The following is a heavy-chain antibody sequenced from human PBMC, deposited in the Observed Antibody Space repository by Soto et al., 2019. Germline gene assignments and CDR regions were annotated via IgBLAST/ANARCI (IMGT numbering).Heavy chain of an antibody. D-gene: IGHD3-16*01. V-gene: IGHV4-34*01. CDR1: GGSFSCYY. CDR2: INHSGST. J-gene: IGHJ4*02. CDR3: ARGLRPESFDY. Sequence: QVQLQQWGAGLLKSSETLSLTCAVYGGSFSCYYWSWIRQPPGKGLEWIGEINHSGSTNYNPSLKSRVTISVDTSKNQFSLKLSSVTAADTAVYYCARGLRPESFDYWGQGTLVTVSS.